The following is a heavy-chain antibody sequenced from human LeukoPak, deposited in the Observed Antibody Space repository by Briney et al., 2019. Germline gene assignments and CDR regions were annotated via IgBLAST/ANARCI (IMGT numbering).Heavy chain of an antibody. D-gene: IGHD4-11*01. V-gene: IGHV3-74*01. CDR1: GFTFSSYW. Sequence: PGGSLRLSCEASGFTFSSYWMHWVRQAPGKGLVWVSRINSDGSSTSYADSVKGRFTISRDNAKNTLYLQMNSPRAEDTAVYYCARGWDYSTEMEYWGQGTLVTVSS. CDR3: ARGWDYSTEMEY. J-gene: IGHJ4*02. CDR2: INSDGSST.